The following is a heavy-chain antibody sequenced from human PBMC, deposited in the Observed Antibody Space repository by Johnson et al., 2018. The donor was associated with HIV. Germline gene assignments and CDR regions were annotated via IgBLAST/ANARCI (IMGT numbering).Heavy chain of an antibody. J-gene: IGHJ3*02. CDR2: INWNAGST. CDR3: ARDRKPWQTARPDAFDI. CDR1: GFTFDDYG. Sequence: EVQLLESGGGVVRPGGSLRLSCAASGFTFDDYGMSWVRQAPGKGLEWVSRINWNAGSTGYVDSVKGRFTISRDNAKNSLFLQMNSLRAEDTALYYCARDRKPWQTARPDAFDIWGQGTMVTVSS. D-gene: IGHD6-6*01. V-gene: IGHV3-20*04.